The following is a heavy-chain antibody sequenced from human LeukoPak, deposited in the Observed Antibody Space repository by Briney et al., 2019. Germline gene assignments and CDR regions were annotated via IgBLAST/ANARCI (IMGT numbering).Heavy chain of an antibody. Sequence: GESLKISCKGSGYIFTSYWIGWVRQMPGKGLEWMGIIYPGDSDTRYSPSFQGQVTISADKSISTAYLQWSSLKASDTAMYYCARSANYDFWSGYYTTRRWFDPWGQGTLVTVSS. J-gene: IGHJ5*02. CDR1: GYIFTSYW. CDR2: IYPGDSDT. CDR3: ARSANYDFWSGYYTTRRWFDP. D-gene: IGHD3-3*01. V-gene: IGHV5-51*01.